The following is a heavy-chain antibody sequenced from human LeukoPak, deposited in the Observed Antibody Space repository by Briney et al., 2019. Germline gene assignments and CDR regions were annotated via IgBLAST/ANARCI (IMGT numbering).Heavy chain of an antibody. CDR2: ISSNGDST. CDR3: VKGLRYYDSSDTFDY. V-gene: IGHV3-64D*06. Sequence: GGSLRLSCSASGFTFSSYAMHWVRQAPGKGLEYVSAISSNGDSTYYADSEKGRFTISRDNSKNTLYLQMSSLRAEDTAVYYCVKGLRYYDSSDTFDYWGQGTLVTVSS. CDR1: GFTFSSYA. J-gene: IGHJ4*02. D-gene: IGHD3-22*01.